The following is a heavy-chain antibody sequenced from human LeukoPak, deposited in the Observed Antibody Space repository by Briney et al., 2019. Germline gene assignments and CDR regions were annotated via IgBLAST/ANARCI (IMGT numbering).Heavy chain of an antibody. V-gene: IGHV3-48*04. CDR3: ARGSGYSGYGDFDY. J-gene: IGHJ4*02. CDR2: ISSSSSTI. Sequence: GGSLRLSCAASGFTFSSYAMSWVRQAPGKGLEWVSYISSSSSTIYYADSVKGRFTISRDNAKNSLYLQMNSLRAEDTAVYYCARGSGYSGYGDFDYWGQGTLVTVSS. D-gene: IGHD5-12*01. CDR1: GFTFSSYA.